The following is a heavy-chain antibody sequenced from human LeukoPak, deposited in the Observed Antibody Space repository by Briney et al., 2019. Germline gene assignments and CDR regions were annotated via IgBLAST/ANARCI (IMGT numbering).Heavy chain of an antibody. CDR3: AKEYDYVWGSYRSPHYFDY. J-gene: IGHJ4*02. CDR2: ISGSDGST. D-gene: IGHD3-16*02. V-gene: IGHV3-23*01. CDR1: GFTFSSYA. Sequence: PGGSLRLSCAASGFTFSSYAMSWVRHAPGRGLEWVSAISGSDGSTYYADSVKGRFTISRDNSKNTLYLQMNSLRAEDTAVYYCAKEYDYVWGSYRSPHYFDYWGQGTLVTVSS.